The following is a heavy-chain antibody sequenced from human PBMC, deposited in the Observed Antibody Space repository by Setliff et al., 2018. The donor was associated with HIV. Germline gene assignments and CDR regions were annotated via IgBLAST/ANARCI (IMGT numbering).Heavy chain of an antibody. CDR1: GYTSTSFS. V-gene: IGHV1-46*01. J-gene: IGHJ6*02. Sequence: GASVKVSCKASGYTSTSFSLHWVRQAPGQGLEWMGIINPSGDVMRYAQKFQGRVTMTRDTSTSTVYMDLSSLRSEDTAVYYCASPSFGDVDYYYGMDVWGQGTTVTVSS. CDR3: ASPSFGDVDYYYGMDV. D-gene: IGHD3-10*01. CDR2: INPSGDVM.